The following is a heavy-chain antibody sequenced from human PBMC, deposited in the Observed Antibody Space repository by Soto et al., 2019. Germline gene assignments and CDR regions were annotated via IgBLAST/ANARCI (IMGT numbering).Heavy chain of an antibody. J-gene: IGHJ6*02. CDR1: GFSISSGRL. D-gene: IGHD3-16*01. Sequence: SETLSLTCAVSGFSISSGRLWGWIRQPPGKGLEWLGYIYYSGYTYYNPSLKSRVTISVDTSRNQFSLKLSPVTAADTAVYYCARHNGPLYVGYYYDMDVWGQGTTVTVSS. CDR3: ARHNGPLYVGYYYDMDV. CDR2: IYYSGYT. V-gene: IGHV4-28*01.